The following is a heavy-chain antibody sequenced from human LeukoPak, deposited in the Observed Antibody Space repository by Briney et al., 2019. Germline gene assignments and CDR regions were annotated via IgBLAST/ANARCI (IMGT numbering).Heavy chain of an antibody. D-gene: IGHD2-15*01. J-gene: IGHJ4*02. V-gene: IGHV3-66*01. Sequence: GGSLRLSCAASGFTFRRYAMTWVRQAPGKGLEWFSIMYAGGSTYYADSVKGRFTISRDTSKNMLFIQLNSLRVEDTAVYYCARTRDYSLDSWGVGTLVTVSS. CDR3: ARTRDYSLDS. CDR1: GFTFRRYA. CDR2: MYAGGST.